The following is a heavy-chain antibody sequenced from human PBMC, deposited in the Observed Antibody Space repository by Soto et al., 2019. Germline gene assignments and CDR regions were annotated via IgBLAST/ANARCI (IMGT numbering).Heavy chain of an antibody. CDR1: GGSISSSNW. J-gene: IGHJ6*02. V-gene: IGHV4-4*02. D-gene: IGHD3-22*01. CDR3: ARSPDSSGYYPRRYYYGMDV. CDR2: IYHSGRT. Sequence: ETLSLTCAVSGGSISSSNWWSWVRQPPGKGLEWIGEIYHSGRTNYTPSLKSRVTISVDKSKNQFSLKLSSVTAADTAVYYCARSPDSSGYYPRRYYYGMDVWGQGTTVTVSS.